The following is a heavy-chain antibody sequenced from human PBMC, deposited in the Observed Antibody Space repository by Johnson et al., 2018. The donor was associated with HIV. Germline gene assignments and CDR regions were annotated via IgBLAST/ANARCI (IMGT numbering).Heavy chain of an antibody. CDR1: GFTFSSYA. Sequence: QVQLVESGGGLVQPGGSLRLSCSASGFTFSSYAMHWVRQAPGRGPEWVAVLWNDGNKEYYSDSVQGRFSISTDNSKNTLFLQMNNLRVEDMGVYYCAKGLYYYDSSDYDVPEVWGQGTTFTVSS. J-gene: IGHJ3*01. CDR2: LWNDGNKE. D-gene: IGHD3-22*01. CDR3: AKGLYYYDSSDYDVPEV. V-gene: IGHV3-33*06.